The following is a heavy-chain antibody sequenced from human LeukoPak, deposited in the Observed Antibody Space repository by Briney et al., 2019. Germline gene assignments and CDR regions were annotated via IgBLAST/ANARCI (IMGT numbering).Heavy chain of an antibody. V-gene: IGHV3-23*01. CDR1: GFTFSSYA. CDR3: AKNAGTSFTVHAFDI. J-gene: IGHJ3*02. Sequence: PGGSLRLSCAASGFTFSSYAMSWVRQAPGKGLEWVSTISGSGGTTYYADSVKGRFTISRDNSKNTLYLQMNSLGAEDTALFYCAKNAGTSFTVHAFDIWGQGTMVTASS. CDR2: ISGSGGTT. D-gene: IGHD3-10*01.